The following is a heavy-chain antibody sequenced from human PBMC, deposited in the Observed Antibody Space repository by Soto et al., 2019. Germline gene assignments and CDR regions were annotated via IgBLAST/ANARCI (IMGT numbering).Heavy chain of an antibody. D-gene: IGHD3-10*01. CDR1: GGSISSSNW. CDR2: IYHSGST. V-gene: IGHV4-4*02. Sequence: QVQLQESGPGLVKPSGTLSLTCAVSGGSISSSNWWSWVRQPPGKGLEWIGKIYHSGSTNYNPSLKRRVTISVDKSKNQFSLKLRSVTAADTAVYYCARVYMVRGTIIRYFDYWGQGTLVTVSS. CDR3: ARVYMVRGTIIRYFDY. J-gene: IGHJ4*02.